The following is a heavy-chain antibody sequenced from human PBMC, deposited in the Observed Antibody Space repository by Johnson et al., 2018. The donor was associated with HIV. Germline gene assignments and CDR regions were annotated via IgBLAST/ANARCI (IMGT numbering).Heavy chain of an antibody. V-gene: IGHV3-53*01. CDR1: GFTVSSNY. J-gene: IGHJ3*02. CDR3: AKDYHDDYGGNYHDAFDI. CDR2: IYSGGST. Sequence: VQLVESGGGVVQPGRSLRLSCAASGFTVSSNYMSWVRQAPGKGLEWVSVIYSGGSTYYADSVKGRFTISRDNARDSLYLQINSLTAEDTAVYYCAKDYHDDYGGNYHDAFDIWGQGTMVTVSS. D-gene: IGHD4-23*01.